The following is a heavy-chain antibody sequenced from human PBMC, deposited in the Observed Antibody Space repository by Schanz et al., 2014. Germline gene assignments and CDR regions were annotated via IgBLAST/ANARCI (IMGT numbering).Heavy chain of an antibody. CDR3: ARSTSMYFVQ. V-gene: IGHV3-74*01. CDR2: INGDGSST. J-gene: IGHJ1*01. D-gene: IGHD2-8*01. CDR1: GFTFSSYW. Sequence: EVQLVESGGEFVQPGGSLRLSCAASGFTFSSYWMHWVRQVPGKGLVWVSRINGDGSSTLYADSVKGRFTISRDNAKNTLYLQMTSLRAEAAAVYYCARSTSMYFVQWGQGTLVTVSS.